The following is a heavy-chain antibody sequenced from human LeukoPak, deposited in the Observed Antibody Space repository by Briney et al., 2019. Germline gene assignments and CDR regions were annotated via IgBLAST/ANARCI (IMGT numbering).Heavy chain of an antibody. Sequence: ASVKVSCKASGYTFTSCAMNWVRQAPGQGLEWMGWINTNTGNPTYAQGFTGRFVFSLDTSVSTAYLQISSLKAEDTAVYYCARGTYYYDSSGLGQAFDIWGQGTMVTVSS. J-gene: IGHJ3*02. CDR2: INTNTGNP. D-gene: IGHD3-22*01. CDR3: ARGTYYYDSSGLGQAFDI. V-gene: IGHV7-4-1*02. CDR1: GYTFTSCA.